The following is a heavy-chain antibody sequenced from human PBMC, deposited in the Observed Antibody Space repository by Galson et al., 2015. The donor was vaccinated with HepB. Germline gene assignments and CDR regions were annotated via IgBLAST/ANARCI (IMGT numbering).Heavy chain of an antibody. D-gene: IGHD3-22*01. Sequence: SVKVSCKASGGTFSSYAISWVRQAPGQGLEWMGGIIPIFGTANYAQKFQGRVTTTADESTSTAYMELSSLRSEDTAVYYCARDHYDSSGYYLRGYYYGMDVWGQGTTVTVSS. CDR1: GGTFSSYA. CDR3: ARDHYDSSGYYLRGYYYGMDV. CDR2: IIPIFGTA. J-gene: IGHJ6*02. V-gene: IGHV1-69*13.